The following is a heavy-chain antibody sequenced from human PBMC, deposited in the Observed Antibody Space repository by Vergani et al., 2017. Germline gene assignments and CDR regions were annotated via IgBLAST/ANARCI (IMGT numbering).Heavy chain of an antibody. V-gene: IGHV1-69*01. D-gene: IGHD6-13*01. CDR1: GGTFSSYA. CDR3: AAGSSSWYGDYYYYYMDV. CDR2: IIPIFGTA. Sequence: QVQLVQSGAEVKKPGSSVKVSCKASGGTFSSYAISWVRQAPGQGLEWMGGIIPIFGTANYAQKFQGRVTITADESTSTAYMELSSLRFEDTAVYYCAAGSSSWYGDYYYYYMDVWGKGTTVTVSS. J-gene: IGHJ6*03.